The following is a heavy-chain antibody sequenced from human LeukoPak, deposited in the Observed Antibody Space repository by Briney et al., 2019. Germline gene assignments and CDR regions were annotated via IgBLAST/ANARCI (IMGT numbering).Heavy chain of an antibody. CDR1: GYTLTELS. Sequence: ASVKVSCKVSGYTLTELSMHWVRQAPGKGLEWMGGFDPEDGETIYAQKFQGRVTMTEDTSTDTAYMELSSLRSEDTAVYYCATGGLGGYYYDSRGYPAFDYWGQGTLVTVSS. V-gene: IGHV1-24*01. D-gene: IGHD3-22*01. CDR3: ATGGLGGYYYDSRGYPAFDY. CDR2: FDPEDGET. J-gene: IGHJ4*02.